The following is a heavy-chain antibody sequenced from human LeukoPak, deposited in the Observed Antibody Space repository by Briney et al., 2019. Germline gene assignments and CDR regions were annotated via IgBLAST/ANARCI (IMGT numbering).Heavy chain of an antibody. D-gene: IGHD3-10*01. CDR2: IYYSVST. J-gene: IGHJ4*02. Sequence: SQTLSPTCTVSCGSISRYYWGWVRQPPGEGLEWNGYIYYSVSTTYNPSLRSRLTLSVDTSKDQSSLKLSSVTAADTAVYYCARSTELWFGELLWGYFDYWGQGTLVTVSS. CDR3: ARSTELWFGELLWGYFDY. V-gene: IGHV4-59*01. CDR1: CGSISRYY.